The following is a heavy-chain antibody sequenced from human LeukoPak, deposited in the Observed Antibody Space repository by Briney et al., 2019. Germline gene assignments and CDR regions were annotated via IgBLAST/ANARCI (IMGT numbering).Heavy chain of an antibody. J-gene: IGHJ4*02. V-gene: IGHV1-46*01. D-gene: IGHD3-10*01. CDR3: AKIAYYYGSGSPFDDY. CDR1: GYTFTSYY. Sequence: ASAKVSCKASGYTFTSYYMHWVRQAPGQGLEWMGIINPSGGSTSYAQKFQGRVTMTRDMSTSTVYMELSSLRSEDTAVYYCAKIAYYYGSGSPFDDYWGQGTLVTVSS. CDR2: INPSGGST.